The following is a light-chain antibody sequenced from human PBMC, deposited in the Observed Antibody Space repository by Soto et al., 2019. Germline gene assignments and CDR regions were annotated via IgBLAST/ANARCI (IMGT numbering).Light chain of an antibody. CDR2: WAS. CDR3: QQYYGTPT. J-gene: IGKJ1*01. V-gene: IGKV4-1*01. Sequence: DTVLTETPASRARALGEGASLNCKSSQSVLWSSNNKNFLSWYQQKPGQPPKLLLYWASTRGSGVPDRFSGSWSETDFTLTISSLQAEDVGVYYCQQYYGTPTFGQGTKVDIK. CDR1: QSVLWSSNNKNF.